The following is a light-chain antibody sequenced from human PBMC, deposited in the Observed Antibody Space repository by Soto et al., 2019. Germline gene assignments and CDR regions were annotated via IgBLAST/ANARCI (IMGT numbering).Light chain of an antibody. CDR3: CSYAGGGTYV. CDR1: SNDIGEYDL. CDR2: EDK. V-gene: IGLV2-23*01. J-gene: IGLJ1*01. Sequence: QSALTQPASVSGSPGQSITISCTGTSNDIGEYDLVSWYQQYPGKAPKLIIYEDKKRPSGVSNRFSGSKSGHTASLTISGLQAEDESDFYCCSYAGGGTYVFGVGTKVPS.